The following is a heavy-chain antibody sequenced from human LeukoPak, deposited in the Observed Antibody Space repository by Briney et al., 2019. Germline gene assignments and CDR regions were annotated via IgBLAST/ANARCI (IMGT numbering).Heavy chain of an antibody. CDR3: ARLFDDYGDQRGLDY. J-gene: IGHJ4*02. V-gene: IGHV4-39*07. CDR1: GGSISSSDYY. Sequence: SETLSLTCSVSGGSISSSDYYWGWIRQPPGQGLEWLGSIYYSGSSYYNPSLKSRVIISVDTSKNQFSLKVSSVTAADTAVYFCARLFDDYGDQRGLDYWGQGILVTVSS. CDR2: IYYSGSS. D-gene: IGHD4-17*01.